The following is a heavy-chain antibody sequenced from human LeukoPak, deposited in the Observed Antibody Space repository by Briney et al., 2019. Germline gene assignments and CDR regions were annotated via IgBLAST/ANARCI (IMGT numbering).Heavy chain of an antibody. Sequence: NSSETLSLTCTVSGGSISSSSYYWGWIRQPPGKGLEWIGSIYYSGSTYYNPSLKSRVTISVDTSKNQFSLKLSSVTAADTAVYYCARVYNVDVWGKGTTVTVSS. CDR3: ARVYNVDV. J-gene: IGHJ6*04. V-gene: IGHV4-39*07. D-gene: IGHD1-14*01. CDR2: IYYSGST. CDR1: GGSISSSSYY.